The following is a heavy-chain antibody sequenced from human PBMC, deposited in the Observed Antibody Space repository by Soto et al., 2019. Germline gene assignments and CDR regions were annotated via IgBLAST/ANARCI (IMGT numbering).Heavy chain of an antibody. CDR2: IKQDGSEK. J-gene: IGHJ4*02. Sequence: GGSLRLSCAASGFTFSSYWMSWVRQAPGKGLEWVANIKQDGSEKFYVGSVKGRLASSRDNAKNSRYLQMNSLRAEDTAVYYCARVSSYDFWSGYLEYYFDYWGQGTLVTVSS. V-gene: IGHV3-7*05. CDR3: ARVSSYDFWSGYLEYYFDY. CDR1: GFTFSSYW. D-gene: IGHD3-3*01.